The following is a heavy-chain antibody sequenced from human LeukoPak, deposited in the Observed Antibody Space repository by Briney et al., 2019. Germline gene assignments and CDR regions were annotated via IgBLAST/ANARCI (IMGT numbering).Heavy chain of an antibody. D-gene: IGHD3-22*01. Sequence: PGGSLRLSCAASGYTFSDFSVNWVRQASGKGLEWVSSISVMSNYRYYADSVRGRFTISRDAARDSLFLQMNSLRAEDTAVYFCVRLRRNNDRSGYYYYYDYWGQGTLVTVSS. CDR1: GYTFSDFS. J-gene: IGHJ4*02. CDR3: VRLRRNNDRSGYYYYYDY. V-gene: IGHV3-21*01. CDR2: ISVMSNYR.